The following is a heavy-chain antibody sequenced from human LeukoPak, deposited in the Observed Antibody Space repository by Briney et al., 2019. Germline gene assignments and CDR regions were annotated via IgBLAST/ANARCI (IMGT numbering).Heavy chain of an antibody. V-gene: IGHV1-2*02. CDR3: ARDLGDYYGFAC. D-gene: IGHD3-10*01. J-gene: IGHJ4*02. CDR1: GYTFTGYY. Sequence: ASVKVSCKASGYTFTGYYMHWVRQAPGQGPEWMGWINPNSGGTNYAQKFQGRVTMTRDTSISTAYMELSRLRSDDTAVYYCARDLGDYYGFACWGQGTLVTVSS. CDR2: INPNSGGT.